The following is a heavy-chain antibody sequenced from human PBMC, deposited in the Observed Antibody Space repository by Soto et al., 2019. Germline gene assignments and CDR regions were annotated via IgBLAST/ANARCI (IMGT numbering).Heavy chain of an antibody. CDR1: GFTFSNYA. D-gene: IGHD2-15*01. CDR3: AKVDCSICNGPAYNFDMDV. V-gene: IGHV3-23*01. Sequence: LRLSCAASGFTFSNYAMTWVRQAPGKGLEWVSGVTRGGSAYYADSVKGRFTISRDNSKNTVFLQMNSLRAEDTAIYYCAKVDCSICNGPAYNFDMDVWGQGTTVTVSS. CDR2: VTRGGSA. J-gene: IGHJ6*02.